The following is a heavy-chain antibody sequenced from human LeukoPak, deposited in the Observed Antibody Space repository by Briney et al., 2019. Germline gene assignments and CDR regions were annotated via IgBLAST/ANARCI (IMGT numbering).Heavy chain of an antibody. V-gene: IGHV4-59*08. CDR3: ARRYYYDSGGFYFDY. D-gene: IGHD3-22*01. CDR2: IYYSGST. Sequence: TSETLSLTCTVSGGSISSYYWSWIRQPPGKGLEWIGYIYYSGSTNYNPSLKSRVTISVDTSKNQFSLKLSSVTAADTAVYYCARRYYYDSGGFYFDYWGQGTLVTVSS. J-gene: IGHJ4*02. CDR1: GGSISSYY.